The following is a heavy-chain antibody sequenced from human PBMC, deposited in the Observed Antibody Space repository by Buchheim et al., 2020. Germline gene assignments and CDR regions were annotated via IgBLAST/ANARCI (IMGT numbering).Heavy chain of an antibody. CDR3: ARDQMVRPYYYYYGMDV. D-gene: IGHD3-10*01. J-gene: IGHJ6*02. V-gene: IGHV4-59*01. CDR1: GGSISSYY. CDR2: IYYSGST. Sequence: QVQLQESGPGLVKPSETLSLTCTVSGGSISSYYWSWIRQPPGKGLEWIGYIYYSGSTNYNPSLKIRFTIPVDTSKNQFSLKLSSVTAADTAVYYCARDQMVRPYYYYYGMDVWGQGTT.